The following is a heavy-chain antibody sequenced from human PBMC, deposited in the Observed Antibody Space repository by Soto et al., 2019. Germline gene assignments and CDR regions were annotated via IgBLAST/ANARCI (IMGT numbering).Heavy chain of an antibody. CDR2: IIPIFGTA. V-gene: IGHV1-69*01. CDR1: GGTFSSYA. J-gene: IGHJ4*02. Sequence: QVQLVQSGAEVKKPGSSVKVSCKASGGTFSSYAISWVRQAPGQGLEWMGGIIPIFGTANYAQKFQGRVTITADESTSTAYMELSSLRSEDTAMYYCARGGNEWLVKGGAFDYWGQGTLVTVSS. D-gene: IGHD6-19*01. CDR3: ARGGNEWLVKGGAFDY.